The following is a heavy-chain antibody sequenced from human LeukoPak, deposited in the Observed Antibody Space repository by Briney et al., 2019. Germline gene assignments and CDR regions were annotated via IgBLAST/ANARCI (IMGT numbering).Heavy chain of an antibody. J-gene: IGHJ3*02. CDR1: GYTFTTYD. CDR3: ARVIAPIAAAGKAYAFDM. CDR2: MNPNSGNT. Sequence: WASVKVSCKASGYTFTTYDINWVRQATGQGLEWMGWMNPNSGNTGYAQKFQGRITMTRNTTISTAYMELSSLRSEDTAVYYCARVIAPIAAAGKAYAFDMWGQGTMVTVSS. V-gene: IGHV1-8*01. D-gene: IGHD6-13*01.